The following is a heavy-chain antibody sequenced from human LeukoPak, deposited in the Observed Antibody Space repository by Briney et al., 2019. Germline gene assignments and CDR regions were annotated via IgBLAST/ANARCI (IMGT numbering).Heavy chain of an antibody. CDR2: ISAYTGNT. CDR3: ARRHSSGRYPLFDY. D-gene: IGHD6-19*01. Sequence: ASVKVSCKASGYTFSSYGITWVRQAPGQGLEWMGWISAYTGNTNYAQKFQDRVTMTTDTSTSTAYMELRSLRSDDTAVYYCARRHSSGRYPLFDYWGQGTLVTVSS. V-gene: IGHV1-18*01. CDR1: GYTFSSYG. J-gene: IGHJ4*02.